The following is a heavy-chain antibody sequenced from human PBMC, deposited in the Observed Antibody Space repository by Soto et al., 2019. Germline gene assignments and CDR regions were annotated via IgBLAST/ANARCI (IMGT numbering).Heavy chain of an antibody. CDR2: IKQDGSEK. Sequence: PGGSLSLSCAASGFTFSSYWMSWVRQAPGKGLEWVANIKQDGSEKYYVDSVKGRFTISRDNAKNSLYLQMNSLRAEDTAVYYCARESNYAAFDIWGQGTMVTVSS. CDR3: ARESNYAAFDI. V-gene: IGHV3-7*05. D-gene: IGHD1-7*01. CDR1: GFTFSSYW. J-gene: IGHJ3*02.